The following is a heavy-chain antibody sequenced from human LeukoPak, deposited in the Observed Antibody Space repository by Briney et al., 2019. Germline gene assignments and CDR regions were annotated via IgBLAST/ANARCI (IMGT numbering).Heavy chain of an antibody. D-gene: IGHD3-22*01. J-gene: IGHJ4*02. CDR2: IRYDGSNK. CDR1: GFTFSNYW. CDR3: AKYYRESSGASPLDY. V-gene: IGHV3-30*02. Sequence: GGSLRLSCEASGFTFSNYWMSWVRQAPGKWLEWVAFIRYDGSNKYYADSVKGRFTISRDNSKSTVYLQMNSLRVEDTAVYYCAKYYRESSGASPLDYWGQGTRVTVSS.